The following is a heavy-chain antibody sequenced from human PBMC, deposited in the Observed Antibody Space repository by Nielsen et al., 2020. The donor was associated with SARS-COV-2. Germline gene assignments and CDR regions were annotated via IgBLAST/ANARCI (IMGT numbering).Heavy chain of an antibody. Sequence: GESLKISCAASGFTFSDYYMSWIRQAPGKGLEWVSYISSSSSYTNYADSVKGRFTISRDNAKNSLYLQMNSLRAEDTAVYYCAREGDRYIAAAHLDYWGQGTLVTVSP. D-gene: IGHD6-13*01. CDR1: GFTFSDYY. CDR3: AREGDRYIAAAHLDY. J-gene: IGHJ4*02. V-gene: IGHV3-11*05. CDR2: ISSSSSYT.